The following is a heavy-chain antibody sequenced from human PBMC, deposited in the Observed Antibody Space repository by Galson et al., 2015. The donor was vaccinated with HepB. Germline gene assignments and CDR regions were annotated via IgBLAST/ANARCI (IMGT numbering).Heavy chain of an antibody. D-gene: IGHD4-17*01. V-gene: IGHV1-3*01. CDR1: GYSFGSYA. J-gene: IGHJ6*02. Sequence: SVKVSCKASGYSFGSYAMHWVRQAPGQRLEWMGWINAANGNTKYSQKFQGRVTITRGTSASTAYMELSSLRSEDTAVYYCARDTVSPYYYYYYNMDVWGQGTTVTVSS. CDR2: INAANGNT. CDR3: ARDTVSPYYYYYYNMDV.